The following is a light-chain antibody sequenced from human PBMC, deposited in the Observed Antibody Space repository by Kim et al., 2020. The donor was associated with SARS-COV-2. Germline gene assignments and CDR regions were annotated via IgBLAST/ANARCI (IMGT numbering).Light chain of an antibody. Sequence: VSPGQTASITCSGDRLADKYASWYQQRPGQSPVLVLYQDTERPSGIPERFSGSNSGNTATLTISETQAMDEADYYCQAWDTSDSVFGAGTKLTVL. CDR1: RLADKY. V-gene: IGLV3-1*01. CDR3: QAWDTSDSV. J-gene: IGLJ3*02. CDR2: QDT.